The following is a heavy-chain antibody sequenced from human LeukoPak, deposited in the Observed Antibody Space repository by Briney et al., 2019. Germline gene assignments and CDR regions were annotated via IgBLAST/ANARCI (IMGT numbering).Heavy chain of an antibody. Sequence: ASVKVSCKASGGTFSSYAISWVRQAPGQGLEWMEIINPSGGSTSYAQKFQGRVTMTRDTSTSTVYMELSSLRSEDTAVYYCATGYFDWLLYWGQGTLVTVSS. D-gene: IGHD3-9*01. CDR3: ATGYFDWLLY. CDR2: INPSGGST. J-gene: IGHJ4*02. V-gene: IGHV1-46*01. CDR1: GGTFSSYA.